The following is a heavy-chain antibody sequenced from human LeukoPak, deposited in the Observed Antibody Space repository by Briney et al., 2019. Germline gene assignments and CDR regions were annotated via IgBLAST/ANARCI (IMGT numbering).Heavy chain of an antibody. CDR1: GYSISSGYY. CDR2: IYHSGST. J-gene: IGHJ5*01. CDR3: ARADILTGFRFDS. D-gene: IGHD3-9*01. V-gene: IGHV4-38-2*02. Sequence: SETLSLTCTVSGYSISSGYYWGWIRQPPGKGLEWIGSIYHSGSTYYNPSLKSRVTISVDTSKNQFSLKLSSVTAADTAVYYCARADILTGFRFDSWGQGTLVTVSS.